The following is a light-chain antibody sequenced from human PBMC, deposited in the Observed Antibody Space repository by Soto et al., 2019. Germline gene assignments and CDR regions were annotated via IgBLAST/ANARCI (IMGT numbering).Light chain of an antibody. CDR2: EVN. V-gene: IGLV2-14*01. Sequence: QSVLTQPASVSGSPGQSITISCTGTSSDVGGYNFVSWYQQHPGKAPKLMIYEVNNRPSGISDRFSGSKSGNTASLTISGLQADDEADYYCSSYITSGVVFGGGTKLTVL. J-gene: IGLJ2*01. CDR3: SSYITSGVV. CDR1: SSDVGGYNF.